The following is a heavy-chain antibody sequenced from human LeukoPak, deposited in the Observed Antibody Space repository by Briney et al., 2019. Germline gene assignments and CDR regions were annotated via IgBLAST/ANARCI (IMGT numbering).Heavy chain of an antibody. J-gene: IGHJ4*02. CDR1: GYTFTSYG. Sequence: ASVKVSCRASGYTFTSYGISWVRQAPGQGLEWMGWISACNGNTNYAQKLQGRATMTTDTSTSTAYMELRSLRSDDTAVYYCARDRPRDYYDSSGYRGTGGLDYWGQGTLVTVSS. CDR3: ARDRPRDYYDSSGYRGTGGLDY. CDR2: ISACNGNT. D-gene: IGHD3-22*01. V-gene: IGHV1-18*01.